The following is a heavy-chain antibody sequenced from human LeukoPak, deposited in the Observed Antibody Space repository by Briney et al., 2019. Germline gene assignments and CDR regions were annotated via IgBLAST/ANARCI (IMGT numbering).Heavy chain of an antibody. J-gene: IGHJ3*02. Sequence: PSETLSLTCAVYGGSFSGYYWSWIRQPPGKGLEWIGEINHSGSTNYNPSLKSRVTISVDTSKNQFSLKLSSVTAADTAVYYCARGPWSSGWYRLGAFDIWGQGTMVTVSS. V-gene: IGHV4-34*01. D-gene: IGHD6-19*01. CDR2: INHSGST. CDR3: ARGPWSSGWYRLGAFDI. CDR1: GGSFSGYY.